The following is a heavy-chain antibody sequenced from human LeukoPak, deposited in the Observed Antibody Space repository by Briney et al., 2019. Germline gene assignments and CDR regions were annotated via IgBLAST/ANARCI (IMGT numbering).Heavy chain of an antibody. CDR1: GYTFTSYG. CDR2: ISAYNGNT. CDR3: ARVRITMVREHYYYHGMDV. J-gene: IGHJ6*02. D-gene: IGHD3-10*01. V-gene: IGHV1-18*01. Sequence: ASVKVSCKASGYTFTSYGISWVRQAPGQGLEWMGWISAYNGNTNYAQKLQGRVTMTTDTSTSTAYMELRSLRSDDTAVYYCARVRITMVREHYYYHGMDVWGQGTTVTVSS.